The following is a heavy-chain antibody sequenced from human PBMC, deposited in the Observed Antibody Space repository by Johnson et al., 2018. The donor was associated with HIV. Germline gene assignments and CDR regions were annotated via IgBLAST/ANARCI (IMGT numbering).Heavy chain of an antibody. CDR1: GFTFSSYG. CDR2: ISYDGSNT. CDR3: ARGGAGIAAAEDAFDI. D-gene: IGHD6-13*01. V-gene: IGHV3-30*19. J-gene: IGHJ3*02. Sequence: QVQLVESGGGVVQPGGSLRLYCAASGFTFSSYGMHWVRQAPGKGLEWVAVISYDGSNTYYVDSVKGRFTISRDSSKNTLYLQMNSLRADDTALYYCARGGAGIAAAEDAFDIWGQGTMVTVSS.